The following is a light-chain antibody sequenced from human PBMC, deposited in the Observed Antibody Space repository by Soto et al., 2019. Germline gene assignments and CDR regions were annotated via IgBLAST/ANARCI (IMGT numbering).Light chain of an antibody. V-gene: IGKV3-15*01. J-gene: IGKJ1*01. CDR3: QHYNNLPRT. Sequence: EIVMTQSPATLSVSPGERATLSCRASQSVSSNLAWYQQKPGQAPRLLIYGASTRATGIPARFSGRGSGTEFTLTISSLQSEDFAVYYCQHYNNLPRTFGQGTKVEIK. CDR1: QSVSSN. CDR2: GAS.